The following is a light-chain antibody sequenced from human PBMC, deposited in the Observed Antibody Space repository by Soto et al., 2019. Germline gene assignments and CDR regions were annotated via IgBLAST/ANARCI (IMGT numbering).Light chain of an antibody. CDR1: QSVSSY. Sequence: EIVLTQSPATLSLSPGERATLSCRASQSVSSYLAWYQQKPGQAPRLLIYDASNRATGIPARFSGSGSGTDFTLTISSLEPEDFAVYYCQQRSNWVWTFGQGTRWKSN. CDR3: QQRSNWVWT. V-gene: IGKV3-11*01. J-gene: IGKJ1*01. CDR2: DAS.